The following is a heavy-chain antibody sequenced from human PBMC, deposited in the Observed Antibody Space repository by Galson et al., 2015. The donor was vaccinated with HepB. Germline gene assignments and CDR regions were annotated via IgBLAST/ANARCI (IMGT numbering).Heavy chain of an antibody. D-gene: IGHD3-22*01. CDR3: AKVGARRSSDVDGNWFDP. Sequence: SLRLSCAASGFTFINYAMHWVRQAPGKGLEWVAVISYDGRNKYYADSVEGRFTISRDNSKNMVYLQMNSLRGEDTAVYYCAKVGARRSSDVDGNWFDPWGQGTLVTVSS. CDR2: ISYDGRNK. CDR1: GFTFINYA. J-gene: IGHJ5*02. V-gene: IGHV3-30-3*01.